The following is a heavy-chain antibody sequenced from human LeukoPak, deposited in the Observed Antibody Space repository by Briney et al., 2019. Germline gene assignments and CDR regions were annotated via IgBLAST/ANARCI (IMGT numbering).Heavy chain of an antibody. CDR3: ARGTYSISSVANDY. D-gene: IGHD6-6*01. J-gene: IGHJ4*02. V-gene: IGHV4-31*03. Sequence: SQTLSLTCTVSGGSISSGGYYWSWIRQHPGKGLEWIGYIYYSGSTYYNPSLKSRVTISVDTSKNQFSLKLSSVTAAHTAVYYCARGTYSISSVANDYWGQGTLVTVSS. CDR1: GGSISSGGYY. CDR2: IYYSGST.